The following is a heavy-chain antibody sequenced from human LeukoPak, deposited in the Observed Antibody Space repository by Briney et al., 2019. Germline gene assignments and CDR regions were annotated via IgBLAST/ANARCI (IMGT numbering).Heavy chain of an antibody. V-gene: IGHV5-51*01. Sequence: GESLKISCKGSGYSFTSYWIGWVRQMPGKGLEWMGIIYPGGSDTRYSPSFQGQVTISADKSISTAYLQWSSLKASDTAMYYCASGKQWLVPQVDYWGQGTLVTVSS. D-gene: IGHD6-19*01. CDR1: GYSFTSYW. J-gene: IGHJ4*02. CDR2: IYPGGSDT. CDR3: ASGKQWLVPQVDY.